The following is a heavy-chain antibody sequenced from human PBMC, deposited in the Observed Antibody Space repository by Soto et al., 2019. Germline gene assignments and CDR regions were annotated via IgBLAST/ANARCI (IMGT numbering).Heavy chain of an antibody. CDR2: ISSNGGTP. CDR3: GGYSGDGIWS. CDR1: GFTFSSYS. D-gene: IGHD1-26*01. J-gene: IGHJ1*01. Sequence: EVQLVESGGGLVQPGGSLRLSCAASGFTFSSYSMHWVRQAPGKGLEYVSAISSNGGTPSYANSVKGRFTISRDNSKNVLYLQMGSLRAEDMAVYYCGGYSGDGIWSWGQVTLVTVSS. V-gene: IGHV3-64*01.